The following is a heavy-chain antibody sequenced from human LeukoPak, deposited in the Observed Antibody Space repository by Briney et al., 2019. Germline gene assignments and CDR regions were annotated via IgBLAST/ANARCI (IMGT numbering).Heavy chain of an antibody. CDR2: IIPIFGTA. Sequence: GASVKVSCKASGGTFSSYAISWVRQAPGQGLEWMGGIIPIFGTANYAQKFQGRVTITADKSTSTAYMELSSLRSEDTAVYYCAREGARWEPSFSAFDIWGQGTMVTVSS. CDR1: GGTFSSYA. J-gene: IGHJ3*02. V-gene: IGHV1-69*06. D-gene: IGHD1-26*01. CDR3: AREGARWEPSFSAFDI.